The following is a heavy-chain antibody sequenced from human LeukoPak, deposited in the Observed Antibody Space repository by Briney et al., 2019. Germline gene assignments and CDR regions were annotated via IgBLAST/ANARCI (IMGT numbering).Heavy chain of an antibody. J-gene: IGHJ5*02. CDR2: IFTSASA. CDR3: SRGGANDL. V-gene: IGHV4-4*07. D-gene: IGHD4/OR15-4a*01. Sequence: SETLSLTCTVGGGSITSDYWSCLGQPAGKGLEWIGRIFTSASAAYNPSLKSRVTMSLDTSKTQFFLKLSSVTAADTAAYFCSRGGANDLWGQGTLVTVSS. CDR1: GGSITSDY.